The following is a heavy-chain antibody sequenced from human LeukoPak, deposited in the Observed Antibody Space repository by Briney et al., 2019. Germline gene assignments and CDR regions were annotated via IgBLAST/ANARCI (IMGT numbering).Heavy chain of an antibody. D-gene: IGHD7-27*01. CDR3: TTGNWGPY. Sequence: GGSLRPSCAPSGLTFSDAWMNWVRQAPGRGREWVGRIKRKTDGGTTDYAAPVKGRFTISRDDSKNTLYLQMNSLKTEDTAVYYCTTGNWGPYWGQGTLVTVSS. CDR2: IKRKTDGGTT. J-gene: IGHJ4*02. V-gene: IGHV3-15*07. CDR1: GLTFSDAW.